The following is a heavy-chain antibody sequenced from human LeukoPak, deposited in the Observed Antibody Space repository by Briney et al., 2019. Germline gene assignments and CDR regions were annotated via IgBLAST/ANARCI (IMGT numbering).Heavy chain of an antibody. J-gene: IGHJ4*02. V-gene: IGHV3-66*01. Sequence: GGSLRLSCAASGFTVSSNYMSWVRQAPGKGLEWVSVIYSGGSTYYADSVKGRFTISRDNSKNTLYLQMNSLRAGDTAVYYCASASPYSSSWYYFDYWGQGTLVTVSS. CDR3: ASASPYSSSWYYFDY. CDR1: GFTVSSNY. D-gene: IGHD6-13*01. CDR2: IYSGGST.